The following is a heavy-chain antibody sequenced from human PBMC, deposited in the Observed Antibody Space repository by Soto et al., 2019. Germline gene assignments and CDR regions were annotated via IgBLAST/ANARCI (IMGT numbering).Heavy chain of an antibody. V-gene: IGHV3-30-3*01. J-gene: IGHJ4*02. Sequence: QVQLVESGGGVVQPGRSLSLSCAASGFTFSSHSIQWVRQAPGKGLEWVAVISYDGSIKYYADSVRGRFTISRHNSKNTAYLQMNRLRAEDTAVFYCAREWSTSGDLDYWGQGTLVIVSS. CDR3: AREWSTSGDLDY. CDR2: ISYDGSIK. CDR1: GFTFSSHS. D-gene: IGHD3-10*01.